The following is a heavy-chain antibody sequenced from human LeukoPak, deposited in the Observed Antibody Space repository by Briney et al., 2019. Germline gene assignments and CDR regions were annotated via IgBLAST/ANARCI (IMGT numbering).Heavy chain of an antibody. CDR1: GYSFSSYW. CDR3: ARPTDSSGLEGFHH. J-gene: IGHJ1*01. CDR2: IYPGDSDT. D-gene: IGHD3-22*01. Sequence: GESLKISCKGSGYSFSSYWISWVRQMPGKGLEWMAIIYPGDSDTRYSPSFQGQVTISADKSISTAYLQWSSLKASDTAMYYCARPTDSSGLEGFHHWGQGTLVTVSS. V-gene: IGHV5-51*01.